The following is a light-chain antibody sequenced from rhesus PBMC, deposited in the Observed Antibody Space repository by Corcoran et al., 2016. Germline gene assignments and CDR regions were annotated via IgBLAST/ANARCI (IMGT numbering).Light chain of an antibody. CDR1: QSVSSY. V-gene: IGKV3S9*01. CDR3: QQFNNWSRT. J-gene: IGKJ1*01. CDR2: GAS. Sequence: EIVMTQSPATLSLSPGERATLSCRASQSVSSYVAWYQQKPEQAPRLLIYGASSRATGTPNRVSGSWAGTDVTLLISSLEPEDVGVYYCQQFNNWSRTFGQGTKVEIK.